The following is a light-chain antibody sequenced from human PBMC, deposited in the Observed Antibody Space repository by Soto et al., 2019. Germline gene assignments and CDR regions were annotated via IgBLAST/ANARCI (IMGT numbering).Light chain of an antibody. Sequence: DIQMTQSPSTLSASVGDRVTITCRASQSISSWLAWYQQKPGKAPKLLIYDASSLESGVPSRFSCSGSGTEFTLTISCLQPDDFATYYCQQYNSYSWTFGQGTKVDIK. CDR1: QSISSW. CDR3: QQYNSYSWT. CDR2: DAS. V-gene: IGKV1-5*01. J-gene: IGKJ1*01.